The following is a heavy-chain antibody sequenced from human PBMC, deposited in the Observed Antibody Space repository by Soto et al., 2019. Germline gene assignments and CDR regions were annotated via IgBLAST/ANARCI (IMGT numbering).Heavy chain of an antibody. CDR2: ISGSGGST. V-gene: IGHV3-23*01. J-gene: IGHJ4*02. Sequence: PGGSLRLSCAASGFAFSSYAMSWFRQAPGKGLEWVSAISGSGGSTYYADSVKGRFTISRDNSKNTLYLQMNSLRAEDTAVYYCAKDKWEALTAMAFWGQGTLVTVSS. CDR3: AKDKWEALTAMAF. D-gene: IGHD5-18*01. CDR1: GFAFSSYA.